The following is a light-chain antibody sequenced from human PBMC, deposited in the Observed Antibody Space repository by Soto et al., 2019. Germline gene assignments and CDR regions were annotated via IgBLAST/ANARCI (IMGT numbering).Light chain of an antibody. J-gene: IGKJ1*01. CDR2: DAS. CDR3: QQYNSYSPWT. CDR1: QSISKW. V-gene: IGKV1-5*01. Sequence: DIQMTQSPSTLSASVADSVTITCRASQSISKWLAWHQQKPGKAPKLLIYDASSLEIGVPSRFSGSGSGTEFTLTISSLQPDDFATYYCQQYNSYSPWTFGQGTKVDIK.